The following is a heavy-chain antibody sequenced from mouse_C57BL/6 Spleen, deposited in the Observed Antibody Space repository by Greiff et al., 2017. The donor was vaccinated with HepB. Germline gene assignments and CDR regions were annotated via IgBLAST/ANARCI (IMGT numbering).Heavy chain of an antibody. V-gene: IGHV1-52*01. Sequence: QVQLKQPGAELVRPGSSVKLSCKASGYTFTSYWMHWVKQRPIQGLEWIGNIDPSDSDTHYNQKFKDKATLTVDKSSSTAYMQLSSLTSEDSAVYYCAREGRYAMDYWGQGTSVTVSS. J-gene: IGHJ4*01. CDR2: IDPSDSDT. CDR1: GYTFTSYW. CDR3: AREGRYAMDY.